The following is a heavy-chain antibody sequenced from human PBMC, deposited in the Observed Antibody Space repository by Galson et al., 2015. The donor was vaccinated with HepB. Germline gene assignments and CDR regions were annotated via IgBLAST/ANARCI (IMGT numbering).Heavy chain of an antibody. J-gene: IGHJ4*02. CDR1: GGTFSSYA. Sequence: SVKVSCKASGGTFSSYAISWVRQAPGQGLEWMGGIIPIFGTANYAQKFQGRVTITADESTSTAYTELSSLRSEDTAVYYCARGKAGLRLGELSLDLVRAFDIWGQGTRVTVSS. V-gene: IGHV1-69*13. CDR2: IIPIFGTA. CDR3: ARGKAGLRLGELSLDLVRAFDI. D-gene: IGHD3-16*02.